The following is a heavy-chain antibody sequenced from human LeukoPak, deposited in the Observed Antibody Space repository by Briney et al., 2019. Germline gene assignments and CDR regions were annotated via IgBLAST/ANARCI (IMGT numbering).Heavy chain of an antibody. CDR2: INPNSGGT. D-gene: IGHD2-2*01. CDR1: GYTFTGYY. V-gene: IGHV1-2*02. CDR3: ARDRYCWSTSCYTTAYFQH. Sequence: ASVKVSCKASGYTFTGYYMHWVRQAPGQGLEWMGWINPNSGGTYYAQKFQGRVTMTRDTSISTAYMELSRLRSDDTAVYYCARDRYCWSTSCYTTAYFQHWGQGTLVTVSS. J-gene: IGHJ1*01.